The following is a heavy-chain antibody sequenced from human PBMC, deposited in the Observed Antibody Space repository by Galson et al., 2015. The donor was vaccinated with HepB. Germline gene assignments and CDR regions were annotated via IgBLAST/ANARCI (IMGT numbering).Heavy chain of an antibody. J-gene: IGHJ2*01. CDR1: GFTFSSYG. D-gene: IGHD1-1*01. V-gene: IGHV3-30*18. Sequence: SLRLSCAASGFTFSSYGMHWVRQAPGKGLEWVAVISYDGSNKYYADSVKGRFTISRDNSKNTLYLQMNSLRAEDTAVYYCAKDGATGTTVHWYFDLWGRGTLVTVSS. CDR3: AKDGATGTTVHWYFDL. CDR2: ISYDGSNK.